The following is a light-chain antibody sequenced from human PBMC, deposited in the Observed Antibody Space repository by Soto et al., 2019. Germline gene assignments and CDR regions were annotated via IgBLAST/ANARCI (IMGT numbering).Light chain of an antibody. CDR1: SSDVGSYNR. J-gene: IGLJ2*01. CDR2: EVF. V-gene: IGLV2-18*02. Sequence: QSALTQPPSVSGSPGQSVTISCTGTSSDVGSYNRVSWYQQPPGTAPKLIIYEVFNRPSGVPDRFSGSKSGNTASLTISRLHAEDEADYYCSSYISNNTLVFGGGTKLTVL. CDR3: SSYISNNTLV.